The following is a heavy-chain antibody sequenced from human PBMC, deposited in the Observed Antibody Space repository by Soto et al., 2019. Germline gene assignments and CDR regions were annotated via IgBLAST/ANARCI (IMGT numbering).Heavy chain of an antibody. D-gene: IGHD3-3*01. CDR3: ANPHSSLEWPPFGP. V-gene: IGHV3-30*04. J-gene: IGHJ5*02. CDR1: GFRFSSYA. CDR2: IKSDGSS. Sequence: QVKVVESGGGVVQTGGSRRLSCAASGFRFSSYAMHWVRQAPGKGLEWVAVIKSDGSSYYTDSVKGRFTVSRDNSRNTLYLQMINVRPDDTAVYYCANPHSSLEWPPFGPWGHGTLVTVSS.